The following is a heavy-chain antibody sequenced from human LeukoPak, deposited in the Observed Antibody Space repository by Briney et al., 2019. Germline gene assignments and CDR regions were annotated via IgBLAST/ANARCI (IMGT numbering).Heavy chain of an antibody. J-gene: IGHJ5*02. CDR1: GFTFSSYW. V-gene: IGHV3-74*01. D-gene: IGHD3-10*01. CDR3: ARTYYGDNWFDP. Sequence: GGSLRLSCAASGFTFSSYWMHWVRQAPGKGLVWVSRINSDGSSTSYADSVKGRFTISRDNAKNTLYLQMNSLRAEDTAVYYCARTYYGDNWFDPWGQGTLVTVSS. CDR2: INSDGSST.